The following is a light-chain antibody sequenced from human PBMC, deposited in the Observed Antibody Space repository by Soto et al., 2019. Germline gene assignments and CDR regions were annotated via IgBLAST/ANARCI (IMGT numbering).Light chain of an antibody. CDR2: SAS. CDR3: QQYESYPLP. Sequence: DIQMTQSPSTLSASVGDRVTITCRASQSISGWLAWYRQKPGKAPELLIYSASTLETGVPSRFSGGGSGTEFTLTVSSLQPDDFATYYCQQYESYPLPFGGGTKVDIK. V-gene: IGKV1-5*03. CDR1: QSISGW. J-gene: IGKJ4*01.